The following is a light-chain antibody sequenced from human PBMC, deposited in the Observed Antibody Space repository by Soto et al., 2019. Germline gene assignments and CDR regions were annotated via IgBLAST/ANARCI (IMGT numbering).Light chain of an antibody. V-gene: IGLV2-14*01. CDR1: SSDIGGYNY. CDR3: SSYTSSYSLV. J-gene: IGLJ3*02. Sequence: QSALTQPGSVSGSLGQSITISCIGTSSDIGGYNYVSWYQQHPGKVTKLMIYEVSNRPSGVSNRFSGSKSGNTASLTISGLQAEDEADYYCSSYTSSYSLVFGGGTKLPVL. CDR2: EVS.